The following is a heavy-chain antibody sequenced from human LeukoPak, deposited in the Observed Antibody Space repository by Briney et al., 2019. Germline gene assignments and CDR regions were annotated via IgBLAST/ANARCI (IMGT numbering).Heavy chain of an antibody. D-gene: IGHD6-19*01. CDR3: ARGATGWYDY. CDR2: ISSSSSYI. Sequence: KPGGSLRLSCAASGFTFSSYSMNWVRQAPGKGLEWVSSISSSSSYIYYADSVKGRFAISRDNAKNSLYLQMNSLRAEDTAVYYCARGATGWYDYWGQGTLVTVSS. V-gene: IGHV3-21*01. J-gene: IGHJ4*02. CDR1: GFTFSSYS.